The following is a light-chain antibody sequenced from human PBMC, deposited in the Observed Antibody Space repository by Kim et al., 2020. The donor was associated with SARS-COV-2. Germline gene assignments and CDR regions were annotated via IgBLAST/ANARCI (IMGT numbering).Light chain of an antibody. J-gene: IGKJ5*01. Sequence: ETVMTQSPATLSVSPGESATLSCRASQSIDNNVAWYQQKPGQAPRLLIVAASTRATGIPARFSGSGSGTDFTLTINNVQSEDFTLYYCQKYNNWPITFGQGTRLEIK. CDR3: QKYNNWPIT. V-gene: IGKV3-15*01. CDR1: QSIDNN. CDR2: AAS.